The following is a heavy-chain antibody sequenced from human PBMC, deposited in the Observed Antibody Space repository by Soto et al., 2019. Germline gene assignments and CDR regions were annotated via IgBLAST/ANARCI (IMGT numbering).Heavy chain of an antibody. Sequence: GGSLRLSCAASGFTFSSYAMHWVRQAPGKGLEWVAVISYDGSNKYYADSVKGRFTISRDNSKNTLYLQMNSLRAEDTAVYYCARSKAPNYYYGMDVWGQGTTVTVSS. V-gene: IGHV3-30-3*01. J-gene: IGHJ6*02. CDR1: GFTFSSYA. CDR3: ARSKAPNYYYGMDV. CDR2: ISYDGSNK.